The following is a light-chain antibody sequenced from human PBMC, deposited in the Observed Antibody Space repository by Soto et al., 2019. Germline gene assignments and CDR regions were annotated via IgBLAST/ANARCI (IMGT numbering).Light chain of an antibody. CDR3: LLYDYFPLT. CDR1: QGIGSY. J-gene: IGKJ4*01. V-gene: IGKV1-6*01. CDR2: AAS. Sequence: QLNHSPAVVSAPIEDRVTITCLASQGIGSYLARYQQSPGKAPELLIYAASSLQSGVPSRFRGSGSGTDFTLTISCLQPEDGARYCCLLYDYFPLTFGG.